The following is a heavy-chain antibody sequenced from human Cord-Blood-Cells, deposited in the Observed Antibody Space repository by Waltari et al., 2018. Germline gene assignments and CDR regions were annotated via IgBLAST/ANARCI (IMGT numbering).Heavy chain of an antibody. CDR1: GFTYSSYA. V-gene: IGHV3-23*01. D-gene: IGHD3-22*01. CDR3: AKGGSYYDSSGYPDAFDI. Sequence: EVQLLESGGGLVQPGGSLSLSCAASGFTYSSYAMSWVRQAPGKGLEWVSAISGSGGSTYYADSVKGRFTISRDNSKNTLYLQMNSLRAEDTAVYYCAKGGSYYDSSGYPDAFDIWGQGTMVTVSS. CDR2: ISGSGGST. J-gene: IGHJ3*02.